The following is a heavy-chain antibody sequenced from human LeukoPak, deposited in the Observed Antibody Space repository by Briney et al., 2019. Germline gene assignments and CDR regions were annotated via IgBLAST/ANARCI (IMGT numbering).Heavy chain of an antibody. D-gene: IGHD2-2*01. CDR3: ARGRYLGYCSSTSCYSYNWFDP. Sequence: SETLSLTCTVSGGSISSYYWSWIRQPAGKGLEWIGRIYTSGSTNYNPSLKSRVTMSVDTSKNQFSLKLSSVTAADMAVYYCARGRYLGYCSSTSCYSYNWFDPWGQGTLVTVSS. V-gene: IGHV4-4*07. J-gene: IGHJ5*02. CDR2: IYTSGST. CDR1: GGSISSYY.